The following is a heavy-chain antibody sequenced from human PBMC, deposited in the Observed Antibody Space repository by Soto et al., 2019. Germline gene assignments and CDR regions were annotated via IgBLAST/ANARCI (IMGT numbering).Heavy chain of an antibody. D-gene: IGHD6-19*01. CDR2: ISYDGSNK. CDR1: GFTFSSYG. J-gene: IGHJ6*02. CDR3: XKDLSGWGNYYYYGMDV. Sequence: PGGSLRLSCAASGFTFSSYGMHWVRQAPGKGLEWVAVISYDGSNKYYADSVKGRFTISRDNSKNTLYLQMNSLRAEDTAVYYCXKDLSGWGNYYYYGMDVWGQGTTVTVSS. V-gene: IGHV3-30*18.